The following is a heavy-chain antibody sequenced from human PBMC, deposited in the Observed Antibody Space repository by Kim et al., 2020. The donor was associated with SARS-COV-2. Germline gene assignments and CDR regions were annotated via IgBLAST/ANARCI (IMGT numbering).Heavy chain of an antibody. Sequence: GGSLRLSCAASGFTFSSYSMNWVRQAPGKGLEWVSSISSSSSYIYYADSVKGRFTISRDNAKNSLYLQMNSLRAEDTAVYYCAREQRDVVVADWFDPWGQGTLVTVSS. CDR1: GFTFSSYS. CDR3: AREQRDVVVADWFDP. D-gene: IGHD2-15*01. CDR2: ISSSSSYI. J-gene: IGHJ5*02. V-gene: IGHV3-21*01.